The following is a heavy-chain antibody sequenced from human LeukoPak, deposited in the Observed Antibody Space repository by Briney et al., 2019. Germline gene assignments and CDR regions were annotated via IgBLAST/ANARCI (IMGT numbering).Heavy chain of an antibody. D-gene: IGHD3-22*01. CDR3: ARPNITYYYDSSGYDGFDV. CDR2: IYPNDSDT. Sequence: GESLKISCKGSGYNFTNYWIAWVRQMPGKGLEWMGIIYPNDSDTRYGPSFQGHVGISADKSINTAYLKWSSLKASDTAMYFCARPNITYYYDSSGYDGFDVWGQGTMVTVSS. J-gene: IGHJ3*01. V-gene: IGHV5-51*01. CDR1: GYNFTNYW.